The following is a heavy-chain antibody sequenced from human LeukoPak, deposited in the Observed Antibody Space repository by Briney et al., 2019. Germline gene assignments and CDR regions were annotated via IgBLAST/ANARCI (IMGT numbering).Heavy chain of an antibody. D-gene: IGHD3-10*01. Sequence: ASVKVSCKASGYTFTGYYMHWVRQAPGQGLEWMGWISAYNGNTHYVQNLQGRVTMTTDTSTSTAYMELKSLRSDDTAVYYCARGGHRRYYYTSGSAFDPWGQGTLVTVSS. CDR1: GYTFTGYY. CDR3: ARGGHRRYYYTSGSAFDP. CDR2: ISAYNGNT. V-gene: IGHV1-18*04. J-gene: IGHJ5*02.